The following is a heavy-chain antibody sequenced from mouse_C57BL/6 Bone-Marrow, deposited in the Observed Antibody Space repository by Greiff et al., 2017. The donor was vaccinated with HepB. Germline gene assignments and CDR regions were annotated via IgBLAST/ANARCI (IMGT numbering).Heavy chain of an antibody. V-gene: IGHV2-2*01. CDR3: ARTDYGSSYLDAY. J-gene: IGHJ3*01. CDR2: IWSGGST. D-gene: IGHD1-1*01. Sequence: QVQLQQSGPGLVQPSQSLSITCTVSGFSLTSYGVHWVRQSPGKGLEWLGVIWSGGSTDYNAAFISRLSISKDNSKSQVFFKMNSLQADDTAIYYCARTDYGSSYLDAYWGQGTLVTVSA. CDR1: GFSLTSYG.